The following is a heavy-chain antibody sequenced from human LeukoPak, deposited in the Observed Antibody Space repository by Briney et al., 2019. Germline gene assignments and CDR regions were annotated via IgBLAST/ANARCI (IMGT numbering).Heavy chain of an antibody. D-gene: IGHD3-22*01. CDR3: TRDVPRSSGYPDN. Sequence: SETLSLTCTVSGGSISSGDYFWSWIRQHPGKGLEWIGYIYYSGSTYYNPSLKSRVAISVDTSKSQFSLTVSSVTAADTAVYYCTRDVPRSSGYPDNWGQGTLVTVSS. CDR1: GGSISSGDYF. CDR2: IYYSGST. V-gene: IGHV4-31*03. J-gene: IGHJ4*02.